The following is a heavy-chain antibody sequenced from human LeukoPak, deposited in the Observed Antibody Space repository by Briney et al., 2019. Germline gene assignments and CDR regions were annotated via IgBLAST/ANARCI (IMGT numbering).Heavy chain of an antibody. Sequence: SETLSLTYTVSGGSISSYYWSWIRQPPGKGLEWIGYIYYSGSTNYNPSLKSRVTISVDTSKNQFSLKLSSVTAADTAVYYCARVRYYYGSGSYYSALFWFDPWGQGTLVTVSS. CDR1: GGSISSYY. CDR3: ARVRYYYGSGSYYSALFWFDP. J-gene: IGHJ5*02. CDR2: IYYSGST. V-gene: IGHV4-59*01. D-gene: IGHD3-10*01.